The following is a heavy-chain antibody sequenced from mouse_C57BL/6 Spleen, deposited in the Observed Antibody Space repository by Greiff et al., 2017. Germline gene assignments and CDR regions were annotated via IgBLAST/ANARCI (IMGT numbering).Heavy chain of an antibody. Sequence: EVMLVESGEGLVKPGGSLKLSCAASGFTFSSYAMSWVRQTPERRLEWVAYISSGGDYIYYADTVKGRFTISRDNARNTLYLQMSSLKSEDTAMYYCTRDGGTVVATNAMDYWGQGTSVTVSS. V-gene: IGHV5-9-1*02. CDR1: GFTFSSYA. CDR3: TRDGGTVVATNAMDY. D-gene: IGHD1-1*01. CDR2: ISSGGDYI. J-gene: IGHJ4*01.